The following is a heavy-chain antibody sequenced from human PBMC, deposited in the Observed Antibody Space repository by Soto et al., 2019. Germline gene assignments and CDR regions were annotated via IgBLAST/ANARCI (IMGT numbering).Heavy chain of an antibody. V-gene: IGHV3-33*01. D-gene: IGHD3-10*01. CDR1: GFTFSSYG. CDR2: IWYDGSNK. J-gene: IGHJ6*02. Sequence: QVQLVESGGGVVQPGRSLRLSCAASGFTFSSYGMHWVRQAPGKGLEWVAVIWYDGSNKYYADSVKGRFTISRDNSKNTLYLQMNSLRAEDTAVYYCARDRNTYYYGSGSYSKSGYYYYGMDVWGQGTTVTVSS. CDR3: ARDRNTYYYGSGSYSKSGYYYYGMDV.